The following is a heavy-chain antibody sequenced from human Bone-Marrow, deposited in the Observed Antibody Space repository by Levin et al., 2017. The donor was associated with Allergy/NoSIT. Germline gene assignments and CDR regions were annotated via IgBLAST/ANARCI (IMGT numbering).Heavy chain of an antibody. D-gene: IGHD6-13*01. V-gene: IGHV1-2*04. CDR1: GYTFTGYY. J-gene: IGHJ6*02. CDR3: ARRAYSSRDYGMDV. CDR2: INPNSGGT. Sequence: ASVKVSCKASGYTFTGYYMHWVRQAPGQGLEWMGWINPNSGGTNYAQKFQGWVTMTRDTSISTAYMELSRLRSDDTAVYYCARRAYSSRDYGMDVWGQGTTVTVSS.